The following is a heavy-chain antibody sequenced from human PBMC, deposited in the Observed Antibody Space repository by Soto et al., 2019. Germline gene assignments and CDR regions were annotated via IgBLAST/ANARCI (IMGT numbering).Heavy chain of an antibody. Sequence: QVQLVQSGAEVKKPGASVQVSCKASGYTFTSYAMQWVRQAPGQRLEWMGWSNAGNGNTKYSQKFQGRVTITRDTSASTAYRERSSRRSEDTAVYYCARDPGYSEGYNWGQGTLFTVSS. CDR3: ARDPGYSEGYN. D-gene: IGHD5-18*01. CDR1: GYTFTSYA. V-gene: IGHV1-3*01. CDR2: SNAGNGNT. J-gene: IGHJ4*02.